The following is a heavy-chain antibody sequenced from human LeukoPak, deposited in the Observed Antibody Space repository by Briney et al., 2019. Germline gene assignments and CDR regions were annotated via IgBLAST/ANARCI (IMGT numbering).Heavy chain of an antibody. J-gene: IGHJ6*03. Sequence: SVKLSCKASGCTFSSYAISWVRQAPGQGLEWMGGIIPIFGTANYAQKFQGRVTITADKSTSTAYMELSSLRPEDTAVYYCARVGDTDYGDYVYYYMDVWGKGTTVTVSS. CDR2: IIPIFGTA. V-gene: IGHV1-69*06. D-gene: IGHD4-17*01. CDR1: GCTFSSYA. CDR3: ARVGDTDYGDYVYYYMDV.